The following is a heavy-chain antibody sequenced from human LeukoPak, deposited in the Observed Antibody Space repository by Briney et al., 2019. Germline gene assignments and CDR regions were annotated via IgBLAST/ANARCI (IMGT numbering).Heavy chain of an antibody. J-gene: IGHJ4*02. V-gene: IGHV1-24*01. CDR3: ATAPPGFTFGAYDFDY. Sequence: ASVKVSCKVSGYTLTELSMHWVRQAPGKGLEWMGGFDPEDGEAIYAQKFQGRVTMTEDTSTDTAYMELSSLRSEDTAVYYCATAPPGFTFGAYDFDYWGQGTLVTVSS. CDR2: FDPEDGEA. D-gene: IGHD5-12*01. CDR1: GYTLTELS.